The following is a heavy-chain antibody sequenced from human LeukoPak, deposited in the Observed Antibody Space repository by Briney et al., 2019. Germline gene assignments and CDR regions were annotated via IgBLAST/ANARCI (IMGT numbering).Heavy chain of an antibody. Sequence: GGSLTLSCAASGFTVSSNLMTWVRQSPGRGLEWLSSSYSAGATYYADSVKGRFTISRDHSNNSVSLQMTNLRVEDTAIYYCARGASRISWPGIDYWGQGTLVTVSS. J-gene: IGHJ4*02. CDR2: SYSAGAT. CDR1: GFTVSSNL. CDR3: ARGASRISWPGIDY. D-gene: IGHD3-3*02. V-gene: IGHV3-53*01.